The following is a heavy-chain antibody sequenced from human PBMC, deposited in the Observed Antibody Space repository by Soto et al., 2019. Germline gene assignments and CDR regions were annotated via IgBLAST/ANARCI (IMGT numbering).Heavy chain of an antibody. V-gene: IGHV1-18*01. J-gene: IGHJ6*02. D-gene: IGHD2-2*02. CDR1: GYTFTSYG. Sequence: GASVKVSCKASGYTFTSYGISWVRQAPGQGLEWMGWISAYNGNTNYAQKLQGRVTMTTDTSTSTAYMELRSLRSDDTAVYYCARVSGYCSSTSCYSLSSYYYGMDVWGQGTTVTVSS. CDR2: ISAYNGNT. CDR3: ARVSGYCSSTSCYSLSSYYYGMDV.